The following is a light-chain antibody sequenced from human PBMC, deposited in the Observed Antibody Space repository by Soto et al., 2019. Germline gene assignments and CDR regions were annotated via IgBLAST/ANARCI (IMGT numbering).Light chain of an antibody. Sequence: DIVMTQSPDSLAVSLGERATINCKSSQSVLYSSNNNNYIAWYQQKPGQPPKLIIYWASTRESGVPDRFSGSGSGTDFTLTISSLQSEDFAVYYCQQYNNWPRTFGQGTKVEIK. V-gene: IGKV4-1*01. CDR3: QQYNNWPRT. J-gene: IGKJ1*01. CDR2: WAS. CDR1: QSVLYSSNNNNY.